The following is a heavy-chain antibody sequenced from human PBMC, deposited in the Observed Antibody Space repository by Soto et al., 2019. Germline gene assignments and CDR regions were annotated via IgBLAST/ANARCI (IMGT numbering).Heavy chain of an antibody. CDR3: ARQPKDCSGGTCYYYYGMDV. V-gene: IGHV3-13*01. J-gene: IGHJ6*02. CDR2: IGTAGET. D-gene: IGHD2-15*01. Sequence: EVQLVESGGGLVQPGGSLRLSCAASGFTFSSYDMHWVRQATGKGLEWVSAIGTAGETDYPDSVKDRFTISRENAKNSLYLQMNSLRAEDTAVYYCARQPKDCSGGTCYYYYGMDVWGRGTTVTVSS. CDR1: GFTFSSYD.